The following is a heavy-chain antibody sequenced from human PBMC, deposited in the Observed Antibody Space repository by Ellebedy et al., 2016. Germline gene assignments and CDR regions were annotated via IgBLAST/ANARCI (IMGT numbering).Heavy chain of an antibody. Sequence: SETLSLXXTVSGGSISSSSYYWGWIRQPPGEGLQWIGSIYHSGNTYYNPSLKSRVTISVDTSKNQFSLNLSSVTAADTAVYYCARGLYFDSSGYHYYFDPWGQGTLVTVSS. J-gene: IGHJ5*02. CDR2: IYHSGNT. CDR1: GGSISSSSYY. D-gene: IGHD3-22*01. V-gene: IGHV4-39*07. CDR3: ARGLYFDSSGYHYYFDP.